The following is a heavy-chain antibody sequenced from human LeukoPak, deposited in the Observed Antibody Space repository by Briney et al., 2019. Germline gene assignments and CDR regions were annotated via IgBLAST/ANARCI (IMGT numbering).Heavy chain of an antibody. V-gene: IGHV3-48*02. J-gene: IGHJ4*02. D-gene: IGHD3-10*01. CDR3: AREWGSFDY. CDR2: ISSSSSTI. CDR1: GFTFSSYS. Sequence: GGSLRLSCAASGFTFSSYSMNWVRQAPGKGLEWVSYISSSSSTIYYADSVKGRFTISRDNAKNSLYLRMNSLRDEDTAVYYCAREWGSFDYWGQGTLVTVSS.